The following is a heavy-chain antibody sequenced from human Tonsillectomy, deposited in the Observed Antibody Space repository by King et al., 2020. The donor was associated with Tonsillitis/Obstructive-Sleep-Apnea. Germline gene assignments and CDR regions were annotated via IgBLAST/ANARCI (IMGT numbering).Heavy chain of an antibody. CDR2: IYPGDSDT. V-gene: IGHV5-51*01. CDR3: ARLEGGTTVTDDAFDI. Sequence: VQLVESGAEVKKPGESLKISCKGSGYSFTSYWIGWVRQMPGKGLEWMGIIYPGDSDTRYSPSFQGQVTISADKSISTAYLQWSSLKASDTAMYYCARLEGGTTVTDDAFDIWGQGTMVTVSS. D-gene: IGHD4-17*01. J-gene: IGHJ3*02. CDR1: GYSFTSYW.